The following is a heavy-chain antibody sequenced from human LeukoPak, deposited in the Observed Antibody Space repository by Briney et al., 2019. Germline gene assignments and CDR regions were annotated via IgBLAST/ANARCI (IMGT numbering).Heavy chain of an antibody. D-gene: IGHD1-26*01. V-gene: IGHV4-39*01. CDR1: GASISGSGYY. CDR2: IYSSGST. CDR3: AKSGGYGLIDY. Sequence: SETLSLTCTVSGASISGSGYYWGWIRQPPGKGLEWIGSIYSSGSTYYNASLQSRVTISIETSKNQISLRLNSVTAADTAMYYCAKSGGYGLIDYWGQGTLITVSS. J-gene: IGHJ4*02.